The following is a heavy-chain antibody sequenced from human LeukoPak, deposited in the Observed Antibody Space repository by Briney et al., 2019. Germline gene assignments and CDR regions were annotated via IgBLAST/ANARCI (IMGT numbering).Heavy chain of an antibody. CDR1: GGSISSYY. V-gene: IGHV4-59*08. CDR3: ARRYCSTGSCYSGFDY. Sequence: SETLSLTCTVSGGSISSYYWSWIRQPPGKGLEWIGYIHYSGSTNYNPSLKSRATMAVDTSKNQFSLRLSSVTAADTAVYYCARRYCSTGSCYSGFDYWGQGTLVTVSS. J-gene: IGHJ4*02. D-gene: IGHD2-15*01. CDR2: IHYSGST.